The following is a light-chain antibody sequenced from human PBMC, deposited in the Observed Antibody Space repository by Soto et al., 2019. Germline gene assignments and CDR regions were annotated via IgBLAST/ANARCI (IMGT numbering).Light chain of an antibody. CDR1: SSDIGIYDY. V-gene: IGLV2-14*01. J-gene: IGLJ1*01. CDR3: SSYTSSSTLV. CDR2: EVT. Sequence: QAVVTQPASVSGSPGQSITISCTGTSSDIGIYDYVSWFQQHPGKGPKLMIYEVTYRPSGVSTRFSGSKSGNTASLTISGLQADDEADYYCSSYTSSSTLVFGTGTKVTVL.